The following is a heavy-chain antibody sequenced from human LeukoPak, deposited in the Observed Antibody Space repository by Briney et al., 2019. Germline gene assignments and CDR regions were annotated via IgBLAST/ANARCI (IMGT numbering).Heavy chain of an antibody. CDR2: ITWDGGST. CDR1: GFTFDDYA. Sequence: PGGSLRLSCAASGFTFDDYAMHWVRQVPGKGLEWVSLITWDGGSTYYADSVKGRFTISRDNSKNSLYLQMNSLRAEDTALYYCAKDMGGSGSYYLDYWGQGTLVTVSS. V-gene: IGHV3-43D*03. CDR3: AKDMGGSGSYYLDY. J-gene: IGHJ4*02. D-gene: IGHD3-10*01.